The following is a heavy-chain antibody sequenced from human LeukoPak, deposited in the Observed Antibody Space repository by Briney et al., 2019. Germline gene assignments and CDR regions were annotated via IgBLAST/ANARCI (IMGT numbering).Heavy chain of an antibody. J-gene: IGHJ4*02. V-gene: IGHV4-34*01. Sequence: PSETLSLTCAVYGGSFSGYYWSWIRHPPGKGLEWIGEINHSGSTNYNPSLKSRVPISVDTSKNQFSLKLSSVTAADTAVYYCARGPMWTYFDYWGQGTLVTVSS. D-gene: IGHD2-21*01. CDR3: ARGPMWTYFDY. CDR1: GGSFSGYY. CDR2: INHSGST.